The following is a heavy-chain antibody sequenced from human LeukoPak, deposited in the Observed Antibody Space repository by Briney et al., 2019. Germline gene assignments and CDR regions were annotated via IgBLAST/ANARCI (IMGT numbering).Heavy chain of an antibody. CDR3: AKDYGAPTSSMVRGVITNFWFDY. CDR2: IRYDGSNK. Sequence: GGSLRLSCAASGFTFSSYGMHWVRQAPGKGLEWVAFIRYDGSNKYYADSVKGRFTISRDNSKNTLYLQMNSLRAEDTAVYYCAKDYGAPTSSMVRGVITNFWFDYWGQGTLVTVSS. J-gene: IGHJ4*02. V-gene: IGHV3-30*02. CDR1: GFTFSSYG. D-gene: IGHD3-10*01.